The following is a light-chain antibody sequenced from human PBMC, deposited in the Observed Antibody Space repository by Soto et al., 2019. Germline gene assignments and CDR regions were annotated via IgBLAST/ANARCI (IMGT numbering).Light chain of an antibody. V-gene: IGKV3-20*01. CDR2: DAS. Sequence: EVVLTHSPGTLSLSPGERATLSCRASLTVSYNYLAWYQQKAGQAPRLVIYDASSRATGIPDRFSASGSGTDLTLTISRLEPEDFAAYYCQQYSSAPLTFGQGTKVDIK. CDR1: LTVSYNY. J-gene: IGKJ1*01. CDR3: QQYSSAPLT.